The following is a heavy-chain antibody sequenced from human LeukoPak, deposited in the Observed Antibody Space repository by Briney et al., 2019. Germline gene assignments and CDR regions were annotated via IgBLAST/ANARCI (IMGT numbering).Heavy chain of an antibody. CDR2: IHYSGST. CDR3: ARHHLVGGAIT. CDR1: GGSISSYY. D-gene: IGHD2-15*01. V-gene: IGHV4-59*08. J-gene: IGHJ3*01. Sequence: KPSETLSLTCTVSGGSISSYYWSWIRQPPGKGLEWIAYIHYSGSTNYNPSLKSRVTISVDTSKTRFSLTLSSVTAADTAVYYCARHHLVGGAITWGQGTMVTVSS.